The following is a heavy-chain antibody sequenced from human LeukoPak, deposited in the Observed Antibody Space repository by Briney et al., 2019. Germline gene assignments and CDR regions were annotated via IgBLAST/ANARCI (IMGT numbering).Heavy chain of an antibody. J-gene: IGHJ4*02. CDR1: GFTFGNFA. CDR3: AKDRYTYGTNGH. V-gene: IGHV3-23*01. D-gene: IGHD2-8*01. Sequence: PGGSLRLSCAASGFTFGNFAMTWVRQAPGKGLEWVSYISGSSDTTYYADSVKGRFTISRDNSKTTLYLQMNSLRAEDTAVYYCAKDRYTYGTNGHWGQGTLVTVSS. CDR2: ISGSSDTT.